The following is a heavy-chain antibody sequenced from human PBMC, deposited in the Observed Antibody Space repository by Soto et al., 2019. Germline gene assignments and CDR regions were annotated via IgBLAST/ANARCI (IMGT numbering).Heavy chain of an antibody. Sequence: QVQLVQSGAEVTKPGSSVKVPCKASGGPFSSYAIRWVRQAPGQGREWRGGNIPIFGTANYAQKFQGRVTITADESTSTAYMELSSLRSEDTAVYYCARALHGDYYYYYGMDVWGQGTTVTVSS. CDR3: ARALHGDYYYYYGMDV. CDR2: NIPIFGTA. V-gene: IGHV1-69*12. D-gene: IGHD4-17*01. CDR1: GGPFSSYA. J-gene: IGHJ6*02.